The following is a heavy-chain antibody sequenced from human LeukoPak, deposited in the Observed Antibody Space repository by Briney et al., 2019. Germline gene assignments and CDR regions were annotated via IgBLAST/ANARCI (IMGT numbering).Heavy chain of an antibody. V-gene: IGHV3-23*01. J-gene: IGHJ4*02. CDR1: GFTVSSNY. D-gene: IGHD6-13*01. CDR3: AKFIAAPFYFDY. CDR2: ISGSGGST. Sequence: PGGSLRLSCAASGFTVSSNYMSWVRQAPGKGLEWVSAISGSGGSTYYADSVKGRFTISRDNSKNSLYLQMNSLRAEDTAVYYCAKFIAAPFYFDYWGQGTLVTVSS.